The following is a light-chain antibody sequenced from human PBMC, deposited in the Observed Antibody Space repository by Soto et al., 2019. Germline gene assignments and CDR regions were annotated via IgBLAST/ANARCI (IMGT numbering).Light chain of an antibody. J-gene: IGKJ5*01. V-gene: IGKV3-20*01. CDR2: DAS. Sequence: EIVLTQSPGTLSLSPGERATLSCRASQSVSSSYLAWYQQKPGQAPRLLIYDASGRATGIPDRFSGSGSGTDFTLTINRLEPEDFAVYYCQQYSSSPPVTFGQGTRLEIK. CDR3: QQYSSSPPVT. CDR1: QSVSSSY.